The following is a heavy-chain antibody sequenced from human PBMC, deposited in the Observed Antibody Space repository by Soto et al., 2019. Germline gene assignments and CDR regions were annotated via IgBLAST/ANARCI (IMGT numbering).Heavy chain of an antibody. CDR3: ASARFDS. CDR1: GGSLSANY. J-gene: IGHJ4*02. V-gene: IGHV4-34*01. D-gene: IGHD2-15*01. Sequence: SETLSLTCAVYGGSLSANYWTWIRQPPGKGLEWIGEVNHSGGTNYNPSLRSRVTTSVDTSQYQFTLKLSSVTAADTAMYYCASARFDSWGQGTLVTVSS. CDR2: VNHSGGT.